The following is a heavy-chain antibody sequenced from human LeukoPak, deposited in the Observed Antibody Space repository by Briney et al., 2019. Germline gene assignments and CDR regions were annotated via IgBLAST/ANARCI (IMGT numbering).Heavy chain of an antibody. Sequence: GGALRLSCVVSGLAFSTNSMSWVRQAPGKGLEWVANVKGDGSKQYYVGSVKGRFTISRDNAKNSLYLQMYSLTAEDTAVYYCARDGDHSCGDYWGQGTLVTVSS. D-gene: IGHD2-2*01. V-gene: IGHV3-7*01. J-gene: IGHJ4*02. CDR2: VKGDGSKQ. CDR3: ARDGDHSCGDY. CDR1: GLAFSTNS.